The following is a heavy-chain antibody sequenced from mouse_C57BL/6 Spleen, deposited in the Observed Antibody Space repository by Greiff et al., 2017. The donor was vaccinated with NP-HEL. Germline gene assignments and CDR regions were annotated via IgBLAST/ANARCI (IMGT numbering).Heavy chain of an antibody. CDR3: ARREYDYDNNYAMDY. CDR2: IYPGSGNT. V-gene: IGHV1-76*01. CDR1: GYTFTDYY. J-gene: IGHJ4*01. D-gene: IGHD2-4*01. Sequence: QVQLQQSGAELVRPGASVKLSCKASGYTFTDYYINWVKQRPGQGLEWIARIYPGSGNTYYNEKFKGKATLTAEKSSSTAYMQLSSLTSEDSAVYFCARREYDYDNNYAMDYWGQGTSVTVSS.